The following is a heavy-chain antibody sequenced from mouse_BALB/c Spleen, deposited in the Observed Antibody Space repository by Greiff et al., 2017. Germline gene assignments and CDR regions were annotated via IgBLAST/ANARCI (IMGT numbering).Heavy chain of an antibody. D-gene: IGHD1-1*01. CDR1: GYSFTGYY. V-gene: IGHV1-31*01. Sequence: VQLQQSGPELVKPGASVKISCKASGYSFTGYYMHWVKQSHVKSLEWIGRINPYNGATSYNQNFKDKASLTVDKSSSTAYMELHSLTSEDSAVYYCARGSSYWYFDVWGAGTTVTVSS. CDR2: INPYNGAT. J-gene: IGHJ1*01. CDR3: ARGSSYWYFDV.